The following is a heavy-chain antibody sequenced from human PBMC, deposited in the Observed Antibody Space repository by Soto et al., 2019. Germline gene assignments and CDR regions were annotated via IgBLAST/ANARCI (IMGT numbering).Heavy chain of an antibody. CDR3: ARDLWGYCGADCYPLDV. D-gene: IGHD2-21*02. Sequence: QVRLQESGPGLVKPSETLSLTCTVSGGSISSYYWSWIRQPPGKGLEWIGYMYNTGSTIYNPSLKRRVTISVDTSKTQFSLKLTSVTAADTALYCCARDLWGYCGADCYPLDVWGQGTMVTVSS. CDR2: MYNTGST. J-gene: IGHJ6*02. CDR1: GGSISSYY. V-gene: IGHV4-59*01.